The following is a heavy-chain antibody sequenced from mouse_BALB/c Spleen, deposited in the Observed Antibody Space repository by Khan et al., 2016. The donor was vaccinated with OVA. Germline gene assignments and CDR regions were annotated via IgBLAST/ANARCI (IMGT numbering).Heavy chain of an antibody. Sequence: QVQLKESGPGLVAPSQSLSITCTVSGFSLTSYGVHWVRQPPGKGLEWLGVIWAGGSTNYNSALMSRLSISKDTSKSQVFLKLNSLHTDDTAMYSCARLEDLWGQGTTLPVSS. J-gene: IGHJ2*01. CDR3: ARLEDL. CDR2: IWAGGST. CDR1: GFSLTSYG. V-gene: IGHV2-9*02.